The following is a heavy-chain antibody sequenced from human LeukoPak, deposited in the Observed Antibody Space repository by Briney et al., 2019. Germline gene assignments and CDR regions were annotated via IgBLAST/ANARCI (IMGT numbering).Heavy chain of an antibody. V-gene: IGHV4-31*03. CDR1: GGSISSGGYY. D-gene: IGHD1-26*01. J-gene: IGHJ3*02. CDR3: ASSMEWELPDAFDI. CDR2: IYYSGST. Sequence: PSETPSLTCTVSGGSISSGGYYWRWIRQHPGKGLEWIGYIYYSGSTYYNPSLKSRVTISVDTSKNQFSLKLSSVTAADTAVYYCASSMEWELPDAFDIWGQGTMVTVSS.